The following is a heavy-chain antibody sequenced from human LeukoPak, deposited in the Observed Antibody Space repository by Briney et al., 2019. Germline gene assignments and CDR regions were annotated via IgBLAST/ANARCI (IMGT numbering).Heavy chain of an antibody. CDR2: IYYSGST. J-gene: IGHJ4*02. CDR1: GGSISSSSYY. D-gene: IGHD6-13*01. CDR3: ARNLEYSSSWYSFGY. V-gene: IGHV4-39*07. Sequence: SETLSLTCTVSGGSISSSSYYWGWIRQPPGKGLEWNGSIYYSGSTYYNPSLKSRVTISVDTSKNQFSLKLTSVTAADTAVYYCARNLEYSSSWYSFGYWGQGTLVTVSS.